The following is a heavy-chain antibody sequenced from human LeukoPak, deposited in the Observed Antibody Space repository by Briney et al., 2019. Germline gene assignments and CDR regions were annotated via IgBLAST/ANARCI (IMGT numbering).Heavy chain of an antibody. J-gene: IGHJ5*02. CDR3: ARDFERFLEWSQFDP. D-gene: IGHD3-3*01. V-gene: IGHV3-21*01. CDR2: ISSSSSYI. CDR1: GFTFSSYS. Sequence: GGSLRLSCAASGFTFSSYSMNWVRQAPGKGLEWVSSISSSSSYIYYADSVKGRFTISRDNAKNSLYLQMNSLRAEDTAVYYCARDFERFLEWSQFDPSGQGTLVTVSS.